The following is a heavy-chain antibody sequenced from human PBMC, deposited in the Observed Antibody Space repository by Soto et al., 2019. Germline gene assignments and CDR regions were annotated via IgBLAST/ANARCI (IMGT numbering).Heavy chain of an antibody. V-gene: IGHV3-23*01. Sequence: LRLSCAASGFTFGSYAMSWVRQAPGKGLEWVSAISGSGGSTYYADSVKGRFTISRDNSKNTLYLQMNSLRAEDTAVYYCAKTFLKRITGTTYYFDYWGQGTLVTVSS. CDR2: ISGSGGST. CDR1: GFTFGSYA. D-gene: IGHD1-7*01. J-gene: IGHJ4*02. CDR3: AKTFLKRITGTTYYFDY.